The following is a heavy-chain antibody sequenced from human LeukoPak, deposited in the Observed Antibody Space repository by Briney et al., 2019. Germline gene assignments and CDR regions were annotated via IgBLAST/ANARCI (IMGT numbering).Heavy chain of an antibody. J-gene: IGHJ3*02. CDR1: GGSISSSSHY. CDR3: ARRLTVDIVATIPTADRSFDI. CDR2: IYYSGST. V-gene: IGHV4-39*01. D-gene: IGHD5-12*01. Sequence: KPSETLSLTCTVSGGSISSSSHYWGWIRQPPGKGLEWIGSIYYSGSTYYNPSLKSRVTISVDTSKNQFSLKLSSVTAADTAVYYCARRLTVDIVATIPTADRSFDIWGQGTMVTVSS.